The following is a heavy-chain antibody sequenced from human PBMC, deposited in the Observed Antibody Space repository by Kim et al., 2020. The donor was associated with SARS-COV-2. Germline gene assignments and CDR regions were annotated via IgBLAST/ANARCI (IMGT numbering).Heavy chain of an antibody. V-gene: IGHV4-39*01. CDR3: ARHVGYCSGGSCYMGNWFDP. J-gene: IGHJ5*02. Sequence: SETLSLTCTVSGGSISSSSYYWGWIRQPPGKGLEWIGSIYYSGSTYYNPSLKSRVTISVDTSKNQFSLKLSSVTAADTAVYYCARHVGYCSGGSCYMGNWFDPWGQGTLVTVSS. D-gene: IGHD2-15*01. CDR2: IYYSGST. CDR1: GGSISSSSYY.